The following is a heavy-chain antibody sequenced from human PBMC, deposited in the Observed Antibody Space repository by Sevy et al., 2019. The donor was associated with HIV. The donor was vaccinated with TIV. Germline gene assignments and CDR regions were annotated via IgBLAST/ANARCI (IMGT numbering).Heavy chain of an antibody. V-gene: IGHV3-23*01. J-gene: IGHJ6*02. Sequence: GGSRLSCAASGFTFSSYGMSWVRQAPGKGLEWVSVISDIGNTYYADSVKGRFTMSRDNSKNTLYLQMNSLRAEDTAVYYWAKCLAALPGYYYGVDVWGQGTTVTVSS. CDR1: GFTFSSYG. D-gene: IGHD6-6*01. CDR3: AKCLAALPGYYYGVDV. CDR2: ISDIGNT.